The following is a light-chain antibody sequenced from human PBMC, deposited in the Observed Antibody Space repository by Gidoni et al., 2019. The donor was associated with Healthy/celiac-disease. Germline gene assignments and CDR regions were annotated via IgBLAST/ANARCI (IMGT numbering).Light chain of an antibody. V-gene: IGKV1-5*03. CDR2: KAS. J-gene: IGKJ2*01. CDR1: QSISSW. Sequence: DIQMTQSPSTLSASVGDRVTITCRASQSISSWLAWYQQTPGKAPKLLLYKASSLESGVPSRFSGSGSGTEFTLTISSLQPDDFATYYCQQYNSYPYTFGQGTKLEIK. CDR3: QQYNSYPYT.